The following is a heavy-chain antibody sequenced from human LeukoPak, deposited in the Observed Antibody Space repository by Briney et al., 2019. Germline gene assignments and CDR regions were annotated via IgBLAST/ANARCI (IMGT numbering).Heavy chain of an antibody. CDR1: GFTFSGSA. CDR2: IRSKANSYAT. CDR3: IRRGYYDSSGYGKDY. J-gene: IGHJ4*02. D-gene: IGHD3-22*01. V-gene: IGHV3-73*01. Sequence: PGGSLRLSCAASGFTFSGSAMQWVRQASGKGLGWVGRIRSKANSYATAYAASVKGRFTISRDDSKNTAYLQMNSLKTEDTAVYYCIRRGYYDSSGYGKDYWGQGTLVTVSS.